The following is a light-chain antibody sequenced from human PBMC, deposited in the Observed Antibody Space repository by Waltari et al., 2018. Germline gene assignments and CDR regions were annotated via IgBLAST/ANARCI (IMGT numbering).Light chain of an antibody. Sequence: ENVLTQSPGTLALSPGERATLSCRASQNINSNFLSWYQQKPGQAPRLLIYAAVNRASGIPDRFSGRGSGTDFTLTISSLEPEDFAVYYCQQYGSPPSRTFGQGTKVEMK. CDR2: AAV. CDR1: QNINSNF. CDR3: QQYGSPPSRT. J-gene: IGKJ1*01. V-gene: IGKV3-20*01.